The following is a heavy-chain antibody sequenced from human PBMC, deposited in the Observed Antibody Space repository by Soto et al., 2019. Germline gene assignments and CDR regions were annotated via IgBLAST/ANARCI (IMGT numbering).Heavy chain of an antibody. CDR3: ARDRYSGSFNWFDP. Sequence: QVQLQESGPGLVKPSETLSLTCTVSGGSISSYYWSWIRQPPGKGLEWIGYIYYSGSTNYNPSLKSRVTISVDTSKNQFSLKLSSVTAADTAVYYWARDRYSGSFNWFDPWGQGTLVTVSS. D-gene: IGHD1-26*01. CDR1: GGSISSYY. V-gene: IGHV4-59*01. J-gene: IGHJ5*02. CDR2: IYYSGST.